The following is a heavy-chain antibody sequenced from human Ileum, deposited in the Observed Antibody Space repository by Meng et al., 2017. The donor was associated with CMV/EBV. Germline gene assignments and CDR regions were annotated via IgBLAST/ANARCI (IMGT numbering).Heavy chain of an antibody. CDR2: INHSGST. CDR1: GCFSGYY. V-gene: IGHV4-34*01. CDR3: AKRRGYSGYGWGGDWFDP. J-gene: IGHJ5*02. Sequence: GCFSGYYWSWIRQPPGKGLEWIGEINHSGSTNYNPSLKSRVTISVDTSKNQFSLKLSSVTAADTAVYYCAKRRGYSGYGWGGDWFDPWGQGTLVTVSS. D-gene: IGHD5-12*01.